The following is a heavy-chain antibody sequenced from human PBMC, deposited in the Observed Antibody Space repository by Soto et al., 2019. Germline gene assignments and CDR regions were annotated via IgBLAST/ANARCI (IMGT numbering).Heavy chain of an antibody. V-gene: IGHV1-69*13. J-gene: IGHJ5*02. CDR2: IMPIFGTP. CDR3: ARVHSSGIFYSVDP. Sequence: SVKVSCKASGGTFDSYVISWLRQAPGQGLEWMGGIMPIFGTPNYAQKFRGRVTISADESTSTAYLELRSLTSDDTAVYYCARVHSSGIFYSVDPWGQGTLVTVSS. D-gene: IGHD3-10*01. CDR1: GGTFDSYV.